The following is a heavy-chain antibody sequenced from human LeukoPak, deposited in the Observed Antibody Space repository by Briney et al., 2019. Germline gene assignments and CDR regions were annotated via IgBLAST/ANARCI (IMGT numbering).Heavy chain of an antibody. D-gene: IGHD4-11*01. J-gene: IGHJ4*02. CDR3: AGSETTPHLTPGF. CDR1: GASINSGGYD. CDR2: IYPTGFT. V-gene: IGHV4-61*02. Sequence: SETLSLTCTVSGASINSGGYDWGWLREPGGKGLEWIVRIYPTGFTNYNPSLNRRVTISVYTSENQFSLQLNSVPAADTAVYYCAGSETTPHLTPGFWGQGTLVTVSS.